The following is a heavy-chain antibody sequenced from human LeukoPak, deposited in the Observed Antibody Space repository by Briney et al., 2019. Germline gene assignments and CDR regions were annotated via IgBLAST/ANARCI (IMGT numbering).Heavy chain of an antibody. J-gene: IGHJ6*03. V-gene: IGHV3-21*01. CDR2: ISSSSSYI. D-gene: IGHD6-13*01. CDR3: ARGYSSSWYHYYYYMDV. Sequence: GGSLRLSCAASGFTFSSYSMNWVRQAPGKGLEWVSSISSSSSYIYFADSVKGRFTISRDNAKNSLYLQMNSLRAEDTAVYYCARGYSSSWYHYYYYMDVWGKGTTVTVSS. CDR1: GFTFSSYS.